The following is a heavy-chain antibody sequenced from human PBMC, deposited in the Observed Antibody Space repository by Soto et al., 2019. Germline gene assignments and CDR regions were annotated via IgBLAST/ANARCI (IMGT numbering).Heavy chain of an antibody. Sequence: PSETLSLTCTVSGGSISSSSYYWGWIRQPPGKGLEWIGSIYYSGSTYYNPSLKSRVTISVDTSKNQFSLKLSSVTAADTAVYYCASQRGAAAGELYYYYYGMDVWGQGTTVTV. CDR3: ASQRGAAAGELYYYYYGMDV. CDR1: GGSISSSSYY. V-gene: IGHV4-39*01. CDR2: IYYSGST. J-gene: IGHJ6*02. D-gene: IGHD6-13*01.